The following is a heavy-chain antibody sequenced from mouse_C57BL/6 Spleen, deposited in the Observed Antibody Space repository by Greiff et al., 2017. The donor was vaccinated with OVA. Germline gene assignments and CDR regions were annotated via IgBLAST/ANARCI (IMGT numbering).Heavy chain of an antibody. Sequence: VKLMESGAELARPGASVKLSCKASGYTFTSYGISWVKQRTGQGLEWIGEIYPRSGNTYYNEKFKGKATLTADKSSSTAYMELRSLTSEDSAVYFGARAGGNFGDYWGQGTTLTVSS. J-gene: IGHJ2*01. V-gene: IGHV1-81*01. D-gene: IGHD4-1*02. CDR1: GYTFTSYG. CDR3: ARAGGNFGDY. CDR2: IYPRSGNT.